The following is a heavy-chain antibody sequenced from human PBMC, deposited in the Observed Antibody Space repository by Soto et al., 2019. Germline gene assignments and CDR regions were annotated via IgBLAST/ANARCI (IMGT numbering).Heavy chain of an antibody. Sequence: EVQLLESGGGLVQPGGSLRLSCAASGFTFSSYAMSWVRQAPGKGLEWVSAISGSGGSTYYADSVKRRFTISRDNTKNTLYLQMNSLRAEDTAVYYCAKDQIQLWPYYLDYWGQGTLVTVSS. J-gene: IGHJ4*02. D-gene: IGHD5-18*01. CDR3: AKDQIQLWPYYLDY. CDR2: ISGSGGST. CDR1: GFTFSSYA. V-gene: IGHV3-23*01.